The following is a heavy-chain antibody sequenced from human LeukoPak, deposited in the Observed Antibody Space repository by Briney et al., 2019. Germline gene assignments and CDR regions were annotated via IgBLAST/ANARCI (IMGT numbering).Heavy chain of an antibody. V-gene: IGHV3-23*01. J-gene: IGHJ4*02. Sequence: GGSLRLSCAASGFTFRTYAMSWVRQAPGKGLEWVSTVTGSGGSSYYADSVKGRFTISRDNSKNTLFLQMNSLRAEDTAVYYCAKEGIAAPLYYFDYWGQGNLVAVSS. CDR2: VTGSGGSS. CDR1: GFTFRTYA. D-gene: IGHD6-13*01. CDR3: AKEGIAAPLYYFDY.